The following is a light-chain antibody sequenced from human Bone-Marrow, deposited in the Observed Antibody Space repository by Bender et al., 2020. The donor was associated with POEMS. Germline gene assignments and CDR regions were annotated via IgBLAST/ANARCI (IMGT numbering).Light chain of an antibody. CDR1: ALADEF. V-gene: IGLV3-25*02. CDR2: KTS. J-gene: IGLJ2*01. Sequence: SSELTQPPSVSVSPGQTARISCSGDALADEFIYWYQQKPGQAPLLLIYKTSERPSGIPERFAGSSSGTTATLTISGVLAEDEADYYCQSADITGSSPVVFGGGSKLTVL. CDR3: QSADITGSSPVV.